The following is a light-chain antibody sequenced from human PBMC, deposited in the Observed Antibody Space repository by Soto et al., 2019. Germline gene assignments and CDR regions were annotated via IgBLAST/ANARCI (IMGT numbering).Light chain of an antibody. CDR2: EVN. J-gene: IGLJ2*01. Sequence: QSVLTQPPSASGSPGQSVTISCTGTSSDVGGYNYVSWYQQHPGKAPKLMIYEVNKRPSGVPDRFSGSKSGNTASLTVSGLQAEDEADYYCSSYAGFNVVFGGGTKVTVL. CDR1: SSDVGGYNY. CDR3: SSYAGFNVV. V-gene: IGLV2-8*01.